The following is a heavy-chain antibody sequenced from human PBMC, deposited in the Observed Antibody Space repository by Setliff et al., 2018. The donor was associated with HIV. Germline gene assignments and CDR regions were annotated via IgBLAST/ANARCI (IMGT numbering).Heavy chain of an antibody. J-gene: IGHJ4*02. Sequence: SETLSLTCAVYGGSFSGYYWTWIRQPPRRGLEWIGEIIHSGGTNYNRSLKSRVTISVDTSKDQFSLNLSSVTAADTAVYYCARGGLGVVGAIDYWSQGTLVTVSS. V-gene: IGHV4-34*01. D-gene: IGHD2-15*01. CDR1: GGSFSGYY. CDR2: IIHSGGT. CDR3: ARGGLGVVGAIDY.